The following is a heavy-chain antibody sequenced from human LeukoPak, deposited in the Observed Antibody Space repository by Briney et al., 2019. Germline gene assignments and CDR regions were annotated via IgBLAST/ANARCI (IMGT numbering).Heavy chain of an antibody. D-gene: IGHD2/OR15-2a*01. CDR2: ISYDGSDK. V-gene: IGHV3-30*04. CDR1: GFTLSSYA. CDR3: ATDPNMYYLDY. J-gene: IGHJ4*02. Sequence: GGSLRLSCAASGFTLSSYAMRWVRQAPGKGLEWVADISYDGSDKYYADSVKGRFTISRDNAKNTLCLQMNSLRAEDTAVYYCATDPNMYYLDYWGQGTLVTVSS.